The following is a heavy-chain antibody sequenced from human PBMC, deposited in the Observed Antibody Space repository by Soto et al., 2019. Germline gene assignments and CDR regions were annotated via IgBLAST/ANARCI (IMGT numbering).Heavy chain of an antibody. V-gene: IGHV3-30*18. CDR1: GFTFSSYG. Sequence: QVQLVESGGGVVQPGRSLRLSCAASGFTFSSYGMHWVRQAPGKGLEWVAVISYDGSNEYYADSVKGRFTISRDNSKNTLYLQMNSLRAKDTAVYYCAKDRQWLAYFDYWGQGTLVTVSS. J-gene: IGHJ4*02. CDR3: AKDRQWLAYFDY. D-gene: IGHD6-19*01. CDR2: ISYDGSNE.